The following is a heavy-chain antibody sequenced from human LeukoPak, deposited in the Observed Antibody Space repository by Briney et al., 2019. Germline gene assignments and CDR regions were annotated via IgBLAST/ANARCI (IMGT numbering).Heavy chain of an antibody. CDR3: ARSGGYSVYYYYMDV. CDR1: GGSISTSNYY. J-gene: IGHJ6*03. Sequence: SETLSLTCTVSGGSISTSNYYWGWIRQPPGKGLEWIGNIFYSGSTYYSPSLRSRVTISLDTSRNQFSLKLNSVTAADTAVYYCARSGGYSVYYYYMDVWGKGATVTVSS. D-gene: IGHD5/OR15-5a*01. V-gene: IGHV4-39*07. CDR2: IFYSGST.